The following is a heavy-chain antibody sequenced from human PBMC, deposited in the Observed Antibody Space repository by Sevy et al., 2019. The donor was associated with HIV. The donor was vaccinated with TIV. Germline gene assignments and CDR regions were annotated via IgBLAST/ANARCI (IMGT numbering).Heavy chain of an antibody. J-gene: IGHJ4*02. CDR3: ARGNSGSFDY. Sequence: QLGGSLRLSCAASGFTFSTYWMHWVRQAPGKGREWVANIKQDEGEKYYVASVKGRFTISRDNAKNSLYLQMNSLRPGDTAVYYCARGNSGSFDYWGQGTLVTVSS. D-gene: IGHD3-22*01. CDR1: GFTFSTYW. CDR2: IKQDEGEK. V-gene: IGHV3-7*04.